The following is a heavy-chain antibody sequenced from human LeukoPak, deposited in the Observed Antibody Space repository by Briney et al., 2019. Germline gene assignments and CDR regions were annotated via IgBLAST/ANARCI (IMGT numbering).Heavy chain of an antibody. D-gene: IGHD5-12*01. Sequence: GESLKISCKGSGYSFTSYWIGWVRQMPGKGLEWMGIIYPGDSDTRYSPSFQGQVTISADKSISTAYLQWSSLKASDTAMYYCARWGARGYSGYADRGFDYWGQGTLVTVSS. J-gene: IGHJ4*02. CDR1: GYSFTSYW. V-gene: IGHV5-51*01. CDR3: ARWGARGYSGYADRGFDY. CDR2: IYPGDSDT.